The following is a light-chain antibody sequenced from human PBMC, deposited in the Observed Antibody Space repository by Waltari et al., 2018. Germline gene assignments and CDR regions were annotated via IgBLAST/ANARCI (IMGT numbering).Light chain of an antibody. CDR2: WAS. CDR1: QSVLYNSNNKNY. V-gene: IGKV4-1*01. Sequence: DIVMTQSPDWLAVSLGERATINCKSSQSVLYNSNNKNYLTWYQQKPGQPPKLLIYWASTREFGVPDRFSGSGSGTDFTLTISSLQAEDVAVYYCQQYSSPPFTFGPGTKVDI. CDR3: QQYSSPPFT. J-gene: IGKJ3*01.